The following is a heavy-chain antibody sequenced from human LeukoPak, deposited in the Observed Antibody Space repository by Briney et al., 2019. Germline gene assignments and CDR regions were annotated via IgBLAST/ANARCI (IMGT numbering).Heavy chain of an antibody. CDR2: INHSGST. Sequence: SETLSLTCAVYGGSFSGYYWSWIRQPPGKGLEWIGEINHSGSTNYNPSLKSRVTISVDTSKNQFSLKLSSVTAADTAVYYCASRLTIFRFRRRFDPWGQGTLVTVSS. CDR1: GGSFSGYY. V-gene: IGHV4-34*01. J-gene: IGHJ5*02. D-gene: IGHD3-3*01. CDR3: ASRLTIFRFRRRFDP.